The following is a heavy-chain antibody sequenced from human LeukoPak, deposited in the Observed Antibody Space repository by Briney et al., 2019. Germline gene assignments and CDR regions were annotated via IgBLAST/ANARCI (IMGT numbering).Heavy chain of an antibody. CDR1: GLSFSGYY. CDR3: ARVPAASFDI. CDR2: TNHSGST. J-gene: IGHJ3*02. D-gene: IGHD2-2*01. Sequence: SETLSLTCAVFGLSFSGYYWSWIRQPPGKGLEWIGETNHSGSTNYNPSLKSRVTISVDTSKDQFSLKLSSVTAADTAVYYCARVPAASFDIWGQGTMVTVSS. V-gene: IGHV4-34*01.